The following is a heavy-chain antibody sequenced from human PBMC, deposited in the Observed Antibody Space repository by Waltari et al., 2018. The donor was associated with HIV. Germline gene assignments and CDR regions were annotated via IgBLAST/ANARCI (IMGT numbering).Heavy chain of an antibody. CDR3: AKDSNYDSSGPIDY. V-gene: IGHV3-23*01. CDR1: GFTFSSYA. J-gene: IGHJ4*02. CDR2: FSGSGAST. Sequence: EVQLLESGGGLVQPGGSLRLSCAASGFTFSSYAMSWVRQAPGKGLEWVSAFSGSGASTYYADSVKGRFTISRDNSKNTLYLQMNRLRADDTAVYYCAKDSNYDSSGPIDYWGQGTLVTVSS. D-gene: IGHD3-22*01.